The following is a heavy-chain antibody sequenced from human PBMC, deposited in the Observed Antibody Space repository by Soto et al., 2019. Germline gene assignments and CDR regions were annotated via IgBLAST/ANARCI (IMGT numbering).Heavy chain of an antibody. J-gene: IGHJ4*02. CDR1: GYSFSTYS. D-gene: IGHD6-13*01. Sequence: LGESLKISCKGSGYSFSTYSIGWVRQMPGKGLEWMGNIFSSDSYARYSPSFQGQVTISVDRSISTAYLQWSSLKASDTAMYYCTTWRSSSWFDYWGQGTQGTVSS. CDR2: IFSSDSYA. V-gene: IGHV5-51*01. CDR3: TTWRSSSWFDY.